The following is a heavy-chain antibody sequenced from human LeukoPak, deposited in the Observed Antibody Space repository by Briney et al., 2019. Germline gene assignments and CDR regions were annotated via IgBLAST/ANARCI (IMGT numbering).Heavy chain of an antibody. CDR1: GGSISNCY. J-gene: IGHJ4*02. CDR3: ARSYSSGWYYFDY. D-gene: IGHD6-19*01. CDR2: IYYSGST. Sequence: PSETLSLTCTVSGGSISNCYWTWIRQPPGKGLEWIGYIYYSGSTNYNPSLKSRLTISVDTSKNQFSLKLSSVTAADTAVYYCARSYSSGWYYFDYWGQGTLVTVSS. V-gene: IGHV4-59*01.